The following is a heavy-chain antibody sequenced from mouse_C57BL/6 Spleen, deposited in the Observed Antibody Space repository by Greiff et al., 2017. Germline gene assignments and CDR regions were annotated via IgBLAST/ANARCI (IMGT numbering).Heavy chain of an antibody. CDR2: ISDGGSYT. Sequence: EVQLVESGGGLVKPGGSLKLSCAASGFTFSSYAMSWVRQTPEKRLEWVATISDGGSYTYYPDNVKGRFTISRDNAKNNLYLQMSHLKSEDTAMYYCARDEDDYDDEFDYWGQGTTLTVYS. J-gene: IGHJ2*01. V-gene: IGHV5-4*01. D-gene: IGHD2-4*01. CDR3: ARDEDDYDDEFDY. CDR1: GFTFSSYA.